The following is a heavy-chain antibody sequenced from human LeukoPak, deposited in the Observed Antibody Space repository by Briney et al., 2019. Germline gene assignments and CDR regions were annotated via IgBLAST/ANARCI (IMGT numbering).Heavy chain of an antibody. CDR2: ISAYNGNT. CDR3: ARYGSGSYYLYTDYYYGMDV. CDR1: GYTFTSSG. D-gene: IGHD3-10*01. Sequence: ASVKVSCKASGYTFTSSGISWVRQAPGQGLEWMGWISAYNGNTNYAQKLQGRVTMTTDTSTSTAYMELRSLRSDDTAVYYCARYGSGSYYLYTDYYYGMDVWGQGTTVTVSS. J-gene: IGHJ6*02. V-gene: IGHV1-18*01.